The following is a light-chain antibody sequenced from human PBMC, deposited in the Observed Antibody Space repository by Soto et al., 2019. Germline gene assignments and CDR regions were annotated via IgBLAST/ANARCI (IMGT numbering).Light chain of an antibody. J-gene: IGLJ2*01. Sequence: QSVLTQPASVSGSPGQSITISCTGTSSDVGRYNYVSWYQHHPGKAPKLMIYDVSNRPSGVSNRFSGSKSGNTASLTISGLQAEDEADYYCSSYTSSNTVVFGGGTKLTVL. CDR1: SSDVGRYNY. V-gene: IGLV2-14*03. CDR3: SSYTSSNTVV. CDR2: DVS.